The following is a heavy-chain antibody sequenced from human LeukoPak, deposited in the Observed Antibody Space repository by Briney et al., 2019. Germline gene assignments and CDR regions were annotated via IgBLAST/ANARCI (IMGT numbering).Heavy chain of an antibody. V-gene: IGHV4-4*07. CDR3: ARLITGTTTAFDI. J-gene: IGHJ3*02. CDR1: GGSVSGYY. D-gene: IGHD1-7*01. CDR2: VYTSGST. Sequence: SETLSPTCSVSGGSVSGYYWTWIRQPAGKGLEWIGRVYTSGSTHYNPSLKTRLTMSVDTSKNQFSLKLSSVTAADTAVYYCARLITGTTTAFDIWGQGTMVTVSS.